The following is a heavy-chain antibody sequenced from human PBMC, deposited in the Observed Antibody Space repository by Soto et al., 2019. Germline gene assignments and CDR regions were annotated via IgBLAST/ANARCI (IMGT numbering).Heavy chain of an antibody. Sequence: EVQLVESGGGLVQPGGSPKLSCAASGFTFSASAMHWVRQASGKGLEWVGRTRSKAYSYATAYAASVKGRFTTSRDDSKNTAYLQVNSLKTEDTAVYYCTIYLTTVVSFDIWGQGTMVTVSS. CDR2: TRSKAYSYAT. V-gene: IGHV3-73*02. J-gene: IGHJ3*02. D-gene: IGHD4-17*01. CDR1: GFTFSASA. CDR3: TIYLTTVVSFDI.